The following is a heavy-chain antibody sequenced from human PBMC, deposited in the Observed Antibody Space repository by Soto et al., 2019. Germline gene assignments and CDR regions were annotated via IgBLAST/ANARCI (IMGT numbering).Heavy chain of an antibody. J-gene: IGHJ5*02. CDR3: ARGFSAGKGSPPDL. D-gene: IGHD3-10*01. Sequence: GGSLRLSCAASGFTFSNYAMTWVRQAPGKGLEWVSGLNGSGGSTSSADSVKGRFAISRDNSKNTLYLQMNNLRDGDTAVYYCARGFSAGKGSPPDLWGLGTPVTVSS. CDR2: LNGSGGST. V-gene: IGHV3-23*01. CDR1: GFTFSNYA.